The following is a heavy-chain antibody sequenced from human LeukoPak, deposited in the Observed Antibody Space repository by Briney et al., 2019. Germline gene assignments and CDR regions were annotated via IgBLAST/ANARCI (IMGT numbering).Heavy chain of an antibody. J-gene: IGHJ4*02. Sequence: PSQTLSLTCTVSGGSISSGGYYWSWIRQHPGKGLEWIGYIYYSGSTYYNPSLKSRVTISVDTSKNQFSLKLSSVTAADTAVYYCARGLREEHILSLGGYFDYWGQGTLVTVSS. CDR2: IYYSGST. D-gene: IGHD2-21*01. CDR1: GGSISSGGYY. CDR3: ARGLREEHILSLGGYFDY. V-gene: IGHV4-31*03.